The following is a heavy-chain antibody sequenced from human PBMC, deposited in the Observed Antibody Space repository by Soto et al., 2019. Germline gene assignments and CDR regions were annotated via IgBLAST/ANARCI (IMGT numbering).Heavy chain of an antibody. Sequence: SETLSLTCAVSGDSINNRHWWSWVRPTPGKGLEWIGETYHSGTTNYNPSLKTRVTISIDKSKNRFSLKMNSVTAADTAVYYCAREVNSSPARGPNWFDPWGQGTLVTVSS. V-gene: IGHV4-4*02. CDR2: TYHSGTT. J-gene: IGHJ5*02. CDR3: AREVNSSPARGPNWFDP. CDR1: GDSINNRHW. D-gene: IGHD6-13*01.